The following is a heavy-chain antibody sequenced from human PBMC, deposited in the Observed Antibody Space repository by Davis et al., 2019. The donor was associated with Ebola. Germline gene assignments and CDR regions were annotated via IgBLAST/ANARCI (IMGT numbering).Heavy chain of an antibody. CDR2: ISGSGGST. CDR1: GFTFSSYA. V-gene: IGHV3-23*01. Sequence: GSLRLSCAASGFTFSSYAMSWVRQAPGKGLEWVSAISGSGGSTYYADSVKGRFTISRDNSKNTLYLQMNSLRAEDTAVYYCARETVSGSYLYYYGMDVWGLGTTVTVSS. J-gene: IGHJ6*02. CDR3: ARETVSGSYLYYYGMDV. D-gene: IGHD1-26*01.